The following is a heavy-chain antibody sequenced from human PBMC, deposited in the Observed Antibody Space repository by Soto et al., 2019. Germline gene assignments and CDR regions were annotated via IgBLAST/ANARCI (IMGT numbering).Heavy chain of an antibody. CDR3: GKVLVGATGHTDSDS. Sequence: SETLSLTCTVSGGSIYRSGYYWGWIRQPPGRGLEWIGNIDYNGVTYSNPSLKSRVTISRDTSKNQFSLKLTSVTAADTALYYCGKVLVGATGHTDSDSWGPGTLVTVS. D-gene: IGHD2-15*01. J-gene: IGHJ4*02. CDR2: IDYNGVT. CDR1: GGSIYRSGYY. V-gene: IGHV4-39*01.